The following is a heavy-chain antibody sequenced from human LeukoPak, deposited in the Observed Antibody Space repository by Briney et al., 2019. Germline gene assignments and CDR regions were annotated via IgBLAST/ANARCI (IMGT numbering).Heavy chain of an antibody. J-gene: IGHJ4*02. Sequence: PSETLSLTCTVSGGSISSYYWSWIRQPPGKGLEWIGYVYYGGRTKFNPSLESRVSISADTSKNQFSLKVRSVTAADTAIYYCARQIGSGSYPLDYWGQGALVTVSS. CDR2: VYYGGRT. V-gene: IGHV4-59*08. CDR1: GGSISSYY. CDR3: ARQIGSGSYPLDY. D-gene: IGHD3-10*01.